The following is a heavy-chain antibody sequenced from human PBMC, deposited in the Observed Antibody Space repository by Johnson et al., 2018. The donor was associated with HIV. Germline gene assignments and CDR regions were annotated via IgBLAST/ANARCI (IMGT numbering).Heavy chain of an antibody. D-gene: IGHD6-6*01. CDR1: GFTFSSYA. V-gene: IGHV3-30*03. Sequence: QVQLVESGGGLVQPGGSLRLSCAASGFTFSSYAMSWVRQAPGKGLEWLAFISFDGSNKYFGGSVEGRFDISRENSKNSHYLHMNSLRPEDTAIYYCVREGYSSSSDAFDIWGQGTMVTVSS. CDR3: VREGYSSSSDAFDI. J-gene: IGHJ3*02. CDR2: ISFDGSNK.